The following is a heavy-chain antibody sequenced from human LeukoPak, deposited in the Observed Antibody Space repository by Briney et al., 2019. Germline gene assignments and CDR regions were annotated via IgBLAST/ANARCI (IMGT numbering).Heavy chain of an antibody. J-gene: IGHJ4*02. CDR1: GFAFSSYE. Sequence: GGSLRLSSAVSGFAFSSYEMNWVRQAPEKGLGRVSYISSSGNTIHYADYVKGRFTIARDNAKNSLYLQMNSLRADDTAVYYCARAGFALDYWGQGTLITVST. V-gene: IGHV3-48*03. CDR2: ISSSGNTI. CDR3: ARAGFALDY. D-gene: IGHD2-15*01.